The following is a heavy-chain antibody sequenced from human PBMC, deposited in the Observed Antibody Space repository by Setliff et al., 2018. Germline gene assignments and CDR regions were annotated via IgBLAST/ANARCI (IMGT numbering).Heavy chain of an antibody. Sequence: ASVKVSCKASGYTFTGYYMHWVRQAPGQGLEWMGWINPNSGGTNYAQKFQGRVTMTRDTSISTAYMELSRLRSEDTAVYYCARDPRQNDNFWSGYYYYYYYGMDVWGQGTTVTVSS. CDR2: INPNSGGT. J-gene: IGHJ6*02. V-gene: IGHV1-2*02. CDR3: ARDPRQNDNFWSGYYYYYYYGMDV. CDR1: GYTFTGYY. D-gene: IGHD3-3*01.